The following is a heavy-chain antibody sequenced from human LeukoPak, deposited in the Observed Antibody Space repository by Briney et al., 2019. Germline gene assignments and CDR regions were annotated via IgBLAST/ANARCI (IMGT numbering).Heavy chain of an antibody. D-gene: IGHD6-13*01. Sequence: SETPSLTCTVSGGSISSYYWSWIRQPAGKGLEWIRRIYTSGSTNYNLSLKSRVTMSVDTSKNQFSLKLSSVTAADTAVYYCARVSEGIAAAGRSEGFDYWGQGTLVTVSS. CDR2: IYTSGST. CDR1: GGSISSYY. CDR3: ARVSEGIAAAGRSEGFDY. J-gene: IGHJ4*02. V-gene: IGHV4-4*07.